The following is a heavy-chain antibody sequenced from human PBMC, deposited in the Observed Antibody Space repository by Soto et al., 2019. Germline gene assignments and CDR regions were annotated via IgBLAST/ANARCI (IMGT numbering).Heavy chain of an antibody. J-gene: IGHJ5*02. CDR2: INHSGST. V-gene: IGHV4-34*01. Sequence: PSETLSLTCAVYGGSFSGYYWSWIRQPPGKGLEWIGEINHSGSTHYNPSLKSRVTISVDRSKNQFSLKLSSVTAADTAVYYCASVTTMVRGNRGNWFDPWGQGTLVTVSS. D-gene: IGHD3-10*01. CDR1: GGSFSGYY. CDR3: ASVTTMVRGNRGNWFDP.